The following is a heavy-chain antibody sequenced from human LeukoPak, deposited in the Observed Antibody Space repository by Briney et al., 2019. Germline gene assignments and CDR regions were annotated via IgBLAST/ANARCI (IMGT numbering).Heavy chain of an antibody. J-gene: IGHJ3*02. Sequence: ASVKVSCKASGYTFTSYAMHWVRQAPGQRLEWMGWINAGNGNTKYSQEFQGRVTITRDTSASTAYMELSSLRSEDTAVYYCARSRDGYNYHAFDIWGQGTMVTVSS. V-gene: IGHV1-3*03. CDR1: GYTFTSYA. D-gene: IGHD5-24*01. CDR2: INAGNGNT. CDR3: ARSRDGYNYHAFDI.